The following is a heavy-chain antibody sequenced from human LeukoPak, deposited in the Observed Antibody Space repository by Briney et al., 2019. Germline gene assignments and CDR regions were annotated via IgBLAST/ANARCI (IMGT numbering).Heavy chain of an antibody. CDR1: GGSISSYY. Sequence: PSETLSLTCTVSGGSISSYYWSWIRQPPGKGLEWIGYIYYSGSTNYNPSLKSRVTISVDTSKNQFSLELSSVTAADTAVYYCARVGELVDDWGQGTLVTVSS. V-gene: IGHV4-59*01. CDR2: IYYSGST. J-gene: IGHJ4*02. D-gene: IGHD6-13*01. CDR3: ARVGELVDD.